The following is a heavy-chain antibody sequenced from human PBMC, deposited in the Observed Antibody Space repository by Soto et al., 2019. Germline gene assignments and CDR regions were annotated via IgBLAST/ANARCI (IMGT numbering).Heavy chain of an antibody. Sequence: ASVKVSCKASGGTFTSYAMHWVRQAPGQRLEWMGCINAGNGNTEYSQKFQGRVTITRDTSASTAYMELSSLRSEDTAVYYCASFSKVYYYYGMDAWGQGTTVTVSS. CDR3: ASFSKVYYYYGMDA. J-gene: IGHJ6*02. V-gene: IGHV1-3*01. CDR2: INAGNGNT. CDR1: GGTFTSYA.